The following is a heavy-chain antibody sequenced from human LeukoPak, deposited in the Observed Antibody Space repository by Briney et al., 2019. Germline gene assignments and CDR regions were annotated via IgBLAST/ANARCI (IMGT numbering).Heavy chain of an antibody. V-gene: IGHV5-51*01. CDR3: ARRGSGWYSANNWFDP. CDR2: IYPGDSDT. J-gene: IGHJ5*02. D-gene: IGHD6-19*01. CDR1: GYSFTSYW. Sequence: GESLKISCKGSGYSFTSYWIGWVRQMPGKGLEWMGIIYPGDSDTRYSPSFQGQVTISADKSISTAYLQWSSLKASDTAMYYCARRGSGWYSANNWFDPWGQGTLVTVSS.